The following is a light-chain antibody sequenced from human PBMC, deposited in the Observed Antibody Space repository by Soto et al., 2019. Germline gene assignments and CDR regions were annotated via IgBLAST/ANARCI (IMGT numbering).Light chain of an antibody. Sequence: QSSLTQPASVSGSPGQSITISCTGTSSDVGGYNYVSWYQQHPGKAPKLMIYDVSNRPSGVSNRFSGSKSGNTASLTISGLQAEDEADYYCSSYTSSPYLVFGGGTKLTVL. CDR1: SSDVGGYNY. CDR2: DVS. J-gene: IGLJ2*01. V-gene: IGLV2-14*01. CDR3: SSYTSSPYLV.